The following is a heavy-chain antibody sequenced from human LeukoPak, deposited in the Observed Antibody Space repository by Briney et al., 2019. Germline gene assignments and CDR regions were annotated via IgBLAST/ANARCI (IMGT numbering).Heavy chain of an antibody. CDR1: GFTFSSYG. D-gene: IGHD2-21*01. Sequence: GGSLRLSCAASGFTFSSYGMHWVRQAPGKGLEWVAVISYDGSNKYYADSVKGRFTISRDNSKNTLYLQMNSLRAEDTAVYYCAKDLRWGGYYFDYWGQGTLVTVSS. CDR3: AKDLRWGGYYFDY. CDR2: ISYDGSNK. V-gene: IGHV3-30*18. J-gene: IGHJ4*02.